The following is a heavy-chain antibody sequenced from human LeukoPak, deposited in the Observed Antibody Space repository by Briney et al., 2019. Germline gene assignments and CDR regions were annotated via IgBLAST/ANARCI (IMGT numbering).Heavy chain of an antibody. CDR2: IIPILGIA. CDR3: GRDLYDSSGYYHEADY. Sequence: GASVKVSCKASGGTFSSYAISWVRQAPGQGLELMGRIIPILGIANYAQKFQGRVTITADKSTSTAYMELSSLSSEDTAVYYCGRDLYDSSGYYHEADYWGQGTLVTVSS. CDR1: GGTFSSYA. V-gene: IGHV1-69*04. D-gene: IGHD3-22*01. J-gene: IGHJ4*02.